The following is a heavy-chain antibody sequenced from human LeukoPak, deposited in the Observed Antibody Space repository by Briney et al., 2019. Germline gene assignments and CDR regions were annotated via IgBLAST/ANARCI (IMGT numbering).Heavy chain of an antibody. CDR2: MNPNSGNT. Sequence: ASVKVSCKASGGTFSSYAISWVRQAPGQGLEWMGWMNPNSGNTGYAQKFQGRVTMTRNTSISTAYMELSSLRSEDTAVYYCARGPANYYDSSGYGANYWGQGTLVTVSS. D-gene: IGHD3-22*01. V-gene: IGHV1-8*02. CDR1: GGTFSSYA. CDR3: ARGPANYYDSSGYGANY. J-gene: IGHJ4*02.